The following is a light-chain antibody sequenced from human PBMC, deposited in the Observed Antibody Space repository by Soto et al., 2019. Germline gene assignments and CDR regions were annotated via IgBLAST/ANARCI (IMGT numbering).Light chain of an antibody. Sequence: QSALTQPASVSGSPGQSITISCTGTSSHVGNYNLVSWYQQHPGKAPKLMIYEGSKRPSGVSNRFSGSKSGNTASLTISILYAEDEADYYCCSYAGSSTYVFGTGTKLTVL. J-gene: IGLJ1*01. CDR3: CSYAGSSTYV. CDR1: SSHVGNYNL. CDR2: EGS. V-gene: IGLV2-23*01.